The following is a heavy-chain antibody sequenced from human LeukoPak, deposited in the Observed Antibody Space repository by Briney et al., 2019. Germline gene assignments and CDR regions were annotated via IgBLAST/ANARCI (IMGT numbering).Heavy chain of an antibody. CDR3: ARVYKVRSSSPVNRGPVDY. D-gene: IGHD6-6*01. CDR1: GLTFSSYA. V-gene: IGHV3-30*04. Sequence: GGSLRLSCAASGLTFSSYAMHWVRQAPGKGLEWVAVISYDGSNKYYPATVKGRFTISRDNSKNTLYLQKNSLRAEDTAVYYCARVYKVRSSSPVNRGPVDYWGQGTLVTVSS. J-gene: IGHJ4*02. CDR2: ISYDGSNK.